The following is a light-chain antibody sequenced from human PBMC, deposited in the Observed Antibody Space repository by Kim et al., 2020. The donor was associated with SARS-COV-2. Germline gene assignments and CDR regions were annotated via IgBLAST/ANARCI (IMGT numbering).Light chain of an antibody. J-gene: IGKJ1*01. V-gene: IGKV3-11*01. CDR3: QQRSNWT. CDR1: QSVSSY. CDR2: DAS. Sequence: LSLSPGEGATLSCSASQSVSSYVAWYQQKPGQAPRLLIYDASNRATGIPARFSGSGSGTDFTLTISSLEPEEFAVYYCQQRSNWTFGQGTKVDIK.